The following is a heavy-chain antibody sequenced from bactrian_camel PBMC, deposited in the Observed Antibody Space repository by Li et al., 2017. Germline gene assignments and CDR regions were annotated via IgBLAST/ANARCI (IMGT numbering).Heavy chain of an antibody. CDR3: AANLARLSCTNLQDRYPD. D-gene: IGHD3*01. J-gene: IGHJ4*01. CDR1: GNTYSLNC. CDR2: FIYGLGRTT. Sequence: VESGGGTVQPGRSLRLSCAASGNTYSLNCLGWFRQSPGKDREQVPVFIYGLGRTTRYAGSVKGRFTASRDNSRNMLYLQMDNLKPEDTAMYYCAANLARLSCTNLQDRYPDWGRGTQVTVS. V-gene: IGHV3S54*01.